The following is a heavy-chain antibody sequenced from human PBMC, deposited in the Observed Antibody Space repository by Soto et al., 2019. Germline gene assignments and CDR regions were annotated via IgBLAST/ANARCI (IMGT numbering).Heavy chain of an antibody. Sequence: PSETLSLTCTVSGGSISSGGYYWSWIRQHPGKGLEWIGYIYYSGSTYYNPSLKSRVTISVDTSKNQFSLKLSSVTAADTAVYYCARDLCSSTSCYVGWFDPWGQGTLVTVSS. D-gene: IGHD2-2*01. CDR2: IYYSGST. J-gene: IGHJ5*02. CDR3: ARDLCSSTSCYVGWFDP. V-gene: IGHV4-31*03. CDR1: GGSISSGGYY.